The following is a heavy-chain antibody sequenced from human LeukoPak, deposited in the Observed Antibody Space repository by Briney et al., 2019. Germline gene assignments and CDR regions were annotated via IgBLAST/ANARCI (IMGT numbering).Heavy chain of an antibody. D-gene: IGHD2-2*01. J-gene: IGHJ3*02. V-gene: IGHV3-23*01. CDR2: ISGSGGST. CDR1: GFTFSSYA. Sequence: GGSLRLSCAASGFTFSSYAMSWVRQAPGKGREWVSAISGSGGSTYYADSVKGRFTISRDNSKNTLYLQMNSLRAEDTTVYYCAKTLGRYCSSTSCSSGGDAFDIWGQGTMVTVSS. CDR3: AKTLGRYCSSTSCSSGGDAFDI.